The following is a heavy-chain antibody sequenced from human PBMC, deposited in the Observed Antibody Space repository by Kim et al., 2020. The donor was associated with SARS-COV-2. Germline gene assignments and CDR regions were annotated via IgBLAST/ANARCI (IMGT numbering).Heavy chain of an antibody. J-gene: IGHJ6*02. CDR2: IVVGSGNT. Sequence: SVKVSCKASGFTFTSSAVQWVRQARGQRLEWIGWIVVGSGNTNYAQKFQERVTITRDMSTSTAYMELSSLRSEDTAVYYCAAARWGVEGQLVRIDDGMDVWGQGTTVTVSS. CDR1: GFTFTSSA. CDR3: AAARWGVEGQLVRIDDGMDV. V-gene: IGHV1-58*01. D-gene: IGHD6-6*01.